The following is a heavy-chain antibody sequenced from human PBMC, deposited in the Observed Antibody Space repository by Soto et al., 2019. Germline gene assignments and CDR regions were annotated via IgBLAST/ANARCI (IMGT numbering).Heavy chain of an antibody. CDR2: INTYNGNT. Sequence: GASVKVSCKAFGYTFTTYDISWVRQAPGQAPEWVGWINTYNGNTKYAQKLQGRITVTTDTSTSTAYMELKSLRSDDTAVYSCASWAGQVHGFGGPFDYWGQGTQVTVSS. J-gene: IGHJ4*02. CDR1: GYTFTTYD. V-gene: IGHV1-18*04. D-gene: IGHD6-19*01. CDR3: ASWAGQVHGFGGPFDY.